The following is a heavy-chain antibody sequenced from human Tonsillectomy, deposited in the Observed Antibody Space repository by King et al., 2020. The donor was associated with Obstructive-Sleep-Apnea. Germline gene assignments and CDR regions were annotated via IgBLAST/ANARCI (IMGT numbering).Heavy chain of an antibody. J-gene: IGHJ4*02. CDR1: GCSISSGGYY. Sequence: VQLQESGPGLVKPSQTLSLTCTVSGCSISSGGYYWSWIRQHPGKGLEWIGYIHYSGGTYNNPSLKSRVTISVDTSKNQFSLKLRSVTAADTAVYYCARDRLGIFDYWGQGTPVTVSS. D-gene: IGHD7-27*01. CDR3: ARDRLGIFDY. V-gene: IGHV4-31*03. CDR2: IHYSGGT.